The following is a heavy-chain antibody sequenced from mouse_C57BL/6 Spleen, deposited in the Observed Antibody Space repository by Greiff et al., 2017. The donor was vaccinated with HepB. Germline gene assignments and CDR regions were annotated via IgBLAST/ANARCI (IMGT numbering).Heavy chain of an antibody. CDR1: GYSITSGYY. V-gene: IGHV3-6*01. Sequence: EVKLEESGPGLVKPSQSLSLTCSVTGYSITSGYYWNWIRQFPGNKLEWMGYISYDGSNNYNPSLKNRISITRDTSKNQFFLKLNSVTTEDTATYYCARRTTVADWYFDVWGTGTTVTVSS. CDR3: ARRTTVADWYFDV. CDR2: ISYDGSN. D-gene: IGHD1-1*01. J-gene: IGHJ1*03.